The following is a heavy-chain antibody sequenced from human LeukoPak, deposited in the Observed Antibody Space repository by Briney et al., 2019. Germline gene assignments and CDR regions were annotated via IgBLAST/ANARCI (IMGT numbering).Heavy chain of an antibody. CDR1: GYTFTSYY. D-gene: IGHD3-22*01. V-gene: IGHV1-18*04. Sequence: ASVKVSCKASGYTFTSYYMHWVRQAPGQGLEWMGWISAYNGDTNYAQKLQDRVTMTTDTSTSTAYMELRSLRSDDTAVYYCARAHMYYYDNTGPPPFDYWGQGTLVTVSS. J-gene: IGHJ4*02. CDR2: ISAYNGDT. CDR3: ARAHMYYYDNTGPPPFDY.